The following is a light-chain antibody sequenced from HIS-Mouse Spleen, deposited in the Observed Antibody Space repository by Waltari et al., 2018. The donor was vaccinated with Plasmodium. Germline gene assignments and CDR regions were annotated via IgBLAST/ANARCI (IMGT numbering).Light chain of an antibody. J-gene: IGLJ3*02. V-gene: IGLV3-10*01. CDR2: EAS. CDR1: ALPKKY. Sequence: SYELTQPPSVSVSPGQTARITCSGDALPKKYAYWYQQKSGQAPELVIYEASKRPSGILERVSGSSSGTMATWTISGAQVEDEADYYCYSTDSSGNHRVFGGGTKLTVL. CDR3: YSTDSSGNHRV.